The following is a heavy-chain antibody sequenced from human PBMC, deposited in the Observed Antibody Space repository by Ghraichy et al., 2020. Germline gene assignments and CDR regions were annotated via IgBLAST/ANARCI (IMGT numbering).Heavy chain of an antibody. CDR1: GFSLSTSGVG. D-gene: IGHD2-2*01. V-gene: IGHV2-5*02. CDR3: ARIYCSSTSCYSEYFQH. J-gene: IGHJ1*01. CDR2: IYWDDDK. Sequence: SGPTLVKPTQTLTLTCTFSGFSLSTSGVGVGWIRQPPGKALEWLALIYWDDDKRYSPSLKSRLTITKDTSKNQVVLTMTNMDPVDTATYYCARIYCSSTSCYSEYFQHWGQGTLVTVSS.